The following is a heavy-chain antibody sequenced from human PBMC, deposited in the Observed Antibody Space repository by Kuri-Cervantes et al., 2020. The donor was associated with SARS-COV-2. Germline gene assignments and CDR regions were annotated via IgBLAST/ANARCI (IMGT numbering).Heavy chain of an antibody. CDR2: IYSGGSST. Sequence: GESLKISCAASGFTFSSYAMSWVRQAPGKGLEWVSVIYSGGSSTYYADSVEGRFTISRDNSKNTLYLQMNSLRAEDTAVYYCAKRLLLWFGEQDWYFDLWGRGTLVTVSS. V-gene: IGHV3-23*03. J-gene: IGHJ2*01. CDR1: GFTFSSYA. CDR3: AKRLLLWFGEQDWYFDL. D-gene: IGHD3-10*01.